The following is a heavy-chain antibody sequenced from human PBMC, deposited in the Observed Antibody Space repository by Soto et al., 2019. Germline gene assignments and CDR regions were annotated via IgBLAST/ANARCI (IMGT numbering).Heavy chain of an antibody. V-gene: IGHV3-30*18. CDR2: ISYDGSNN. J-gene: IGHJ4*02. CDR3: AKDIVKYTYGACDY. Sequence: QVQLVESGGAVVQPGKSLRLSCAASGFTFSSYGMYWVRQAPGKGLEWVAAISYDGSNNYHADSVKGRFTISRDNSKNTLYPQLNSLRTEETAVYYCAKDIVKYTYGACDYWGQGVLVTVSS. D-gene: IGHD5-18*01. CDR1: GFTFSSYG.